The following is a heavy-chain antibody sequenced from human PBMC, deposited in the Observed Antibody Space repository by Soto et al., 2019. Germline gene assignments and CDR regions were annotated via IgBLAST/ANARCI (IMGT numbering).Heavy chain of an antibody. Sequence: WLSMRRSGSAAAFSCSSCYMSFARQATGKGLEWVSTILVDGRTFYVDSVKGRFTISRDSSQNTVYLQMNSLTAGDTALYYCAKATATGGGAFGICGQGTMVTVSS. V-gene: IGHV3-23*01. D-gene: IGHD2-8*02. J-gene: IGHJ3*02. CDR2: ILVDGRT. CDR1: AFSCSSCY. CDR3: AKATATGGGAFGI.